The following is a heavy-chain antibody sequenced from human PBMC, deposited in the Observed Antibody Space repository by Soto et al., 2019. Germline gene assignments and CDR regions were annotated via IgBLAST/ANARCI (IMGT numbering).Heavy chain of an antibody. V-gene: IGHV3-74*01. Sequence: PGGSLRLSCAASGFTFSNYWMRWVRQAPGKGLVSVSHINSDGSSTSYADSVKGRFTISRDNAKNTLYLQMNSLRAEDTAVYYCARVRPGYSFVGITGYYYHKVDWGKGTTVTVFS. CDR1: GFTFSNYW. CDR3: ARVRPGYSFVGITGYYYHKVD. J-gene: IGHJ6*03. CDR2: INSDGSST. D-gene: IGHD5-18*01.